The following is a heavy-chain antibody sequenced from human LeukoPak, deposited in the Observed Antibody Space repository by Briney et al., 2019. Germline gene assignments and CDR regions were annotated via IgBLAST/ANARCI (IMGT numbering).Heavy chain of an antibody. V-gene: IGHV4-39*07. CDR1: GGSISSSSYY. CDR3: ARDGRIQLWFAFDI. J-gene: IGHJ3*02. D-gene: IGHD5-18*01. CDR2: IYYSGST. Sequence: SGTLSLTCTVSGGSISSSSYYWGWIRQPPGKGLEWIGSIYYSGSTNYNPSLKSRVTISVDTSKNQFSLKLSSVTAADAAVYYCARDGRIQLWFAFDIWGQGTMVTVSS.